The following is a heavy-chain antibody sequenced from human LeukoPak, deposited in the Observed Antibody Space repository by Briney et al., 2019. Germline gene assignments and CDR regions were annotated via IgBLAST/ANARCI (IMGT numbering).Heavy chain of an antibody. D-gene: IGHD2-2*01. CDR3: ARVSSTNLYYYYMDV. V-gene: IGHV4-59*11. CDR1: GGSISSHY. J-gene: IGHJ6*03. Sequence: SETLSLTCTVSGGSISSHYWSWIRQPPGKGLEWIGYIYYSGSTNYNPSLKSRVTISVDTSKYQFSLKLSSVTAADTAVYYCARVSSTNLYYYYMDVWGKGTTVTVSS. CDR2: IYYSGST.